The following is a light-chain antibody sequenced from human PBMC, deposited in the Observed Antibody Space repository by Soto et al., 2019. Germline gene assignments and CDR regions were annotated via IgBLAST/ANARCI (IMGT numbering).Light chain of an antibody. CDR1: ETVATN. Sequence: PGERSTLSCWASETVATNLAWYQQKPGQAPRLLISGASTRAAGISDRFRGSGSGTDFTLTISSLQPEDVATYYCQKYNSAPLTFGGGTKVDIK. V-gene: IGKV3-15*01. J-gene: IGKJ4*01. CDR3: QKYNSAPLT. CDR2: GAS.